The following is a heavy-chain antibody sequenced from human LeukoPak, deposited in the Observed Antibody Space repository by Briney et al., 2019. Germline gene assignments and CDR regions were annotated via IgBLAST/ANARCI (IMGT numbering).Heavy chain of an antibody. D-gene: IGHD5-12*01. CDR2: IYSGGNT. V-gene: IGHV3-53*01. CDR1: EFTVSSNY. CDR3: AKGGVDPHPIY. J-gene: IGHJ4*02. Sequence: GGSLRLSCTASEFTVSSNYMSWVRQAPGKGLEWLSVIYSGGNTYYADSVKGRFTISRDNSKNTVYLQMNSLRAEDTAVYYCAKGGVDPHPIYWGRGTLVTVSS.